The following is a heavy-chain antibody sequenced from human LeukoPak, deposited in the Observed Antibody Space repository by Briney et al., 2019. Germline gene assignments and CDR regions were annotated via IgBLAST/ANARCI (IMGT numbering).Heavy chain of an antibody. J-gene: IGHJ4*02. CDR1: GGSMSRPRYS. CDR3: ARHLLIAARTSYPDY. V-gene: IGHV4-39*01. CDR2: ISYSGST. Sequence: SETLSLTCAASGGSMSRPRYSWGRLRQPPGMGLEWIGNISYSGSTDYNPSLKSRVTISVPTSKSHLSMKLSSEPAAHTAVNYCARHLLIAARTSYPDYGGEGTQLTV. D-gene: IGHD6-6*01.